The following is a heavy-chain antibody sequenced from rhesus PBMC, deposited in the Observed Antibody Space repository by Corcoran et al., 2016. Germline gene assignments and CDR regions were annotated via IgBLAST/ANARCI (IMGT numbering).Heavy chain of an antibody. Sequence: EVRLVESGGGLVQPGGSLRLSCAASGFTFSDYYMSWVRQAPGKGPEWVGFMRNKAKGGTAEYAASVKGRFTISRDDSKSIASLQMNSLKPEDTAVYYCARALGGWSLDYWGQGVLVTVSS. CDR3: ARALGGWSLDY. V-gene: IGHV3-116*02. J-gene: IGHJ4*01. CDR2: MRNKAKGGTA. D-gene: IGHD6S26*01. CDR1: GFTFSDYY.